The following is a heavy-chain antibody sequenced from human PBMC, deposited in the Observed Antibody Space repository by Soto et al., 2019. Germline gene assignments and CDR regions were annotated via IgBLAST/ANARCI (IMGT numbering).Heavy chain of an antibody. J-gene: IGHJ4*01. D-gene: IGHD6-6*01. CDR2: ISGSGGST. V-gene: IGHV3-23*01. CDR3: AKGPSYSSSYYFDY. CDR1: GFTFSSYA. Sequence: GGSLRVSCAASGFTFSSYAMSWVRQAPGKGLEWVSAISGSGGSTYYADSVKGRFTISRDNSKNTLYLQMNSLRAEDTAVYYCAKGPSYSSSYYFDYWGQGTLVTVSS.